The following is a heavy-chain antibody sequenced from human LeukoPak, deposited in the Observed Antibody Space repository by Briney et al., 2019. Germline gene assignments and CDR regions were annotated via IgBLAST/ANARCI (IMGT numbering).Heavy chain of an antibody. CDR2: INPNSGAT. CDR3: ARDRRVRGTTTRWFDP. CDR1: GYTFTGQY. J-gene: IGHJ5*02. V-gene: IGHV1-2*02. D-gene: IGHD3-10*01. Sequence: ASVKVSCKASGYTFTGQYRHWVRQAPGQGLEWMGWINPNSGATDYAQKFQGRVALTRDTSINTVYMELNSLRYDDTDVYYCARDRRVRGTTTRWFDPWGQGTLVTVSS.